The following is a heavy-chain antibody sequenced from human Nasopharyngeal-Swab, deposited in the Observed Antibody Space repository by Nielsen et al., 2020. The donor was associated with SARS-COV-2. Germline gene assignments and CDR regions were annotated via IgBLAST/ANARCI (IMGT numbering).Heavy chain of an antibody. V-gene: IGHV4-39*01. CDR2: INYSGNT. CDR1: GGSISSSSYY. Sequence: SETLSLTCTVSGGSISSSSYYWGWIRQPPGKGREWIGNINYSGNTFYNPSLKSRVTISVATSKNQFSLKLRSVTAADMAVYYGAKGVMTSVTGGGWNDYWGQGTLVTVSS. J-gene: IGHJ4*02. D-gene: IGHD4-17*01. CDR3: AKGVMTSVTGGGWNDY.